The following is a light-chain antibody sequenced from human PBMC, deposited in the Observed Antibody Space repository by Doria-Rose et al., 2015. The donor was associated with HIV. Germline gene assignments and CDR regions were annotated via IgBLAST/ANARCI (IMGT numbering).Light chain of an antibody. CDR3: HQYGTSWT. CDR2: DGS. J-gene: IGKJ1*01. V-gene: IGKV3-20*01. Sequence: TQSPGTLSLSPEERATLSCRASQSFSSTYLAWYQQKPGQAPSLLIYDGSTRATGIPDRFSASGSGTDFTLTINRLEPEDFALYYCHQYGTSWTFGQGTKVEI. CDR1: QSFSSTY.